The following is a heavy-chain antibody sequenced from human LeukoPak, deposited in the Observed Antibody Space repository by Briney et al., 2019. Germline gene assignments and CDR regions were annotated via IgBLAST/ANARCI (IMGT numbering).Heavy chain of an antibody. CDR1: GFTFSSYG. CDR3: AKDQWSFSYFDY. CDR2: ISGSGGST. D-gene: IGHD1-26*01. J-gene: IGHJ4*02. Sequence: GGSLRLSCAASGFTFSSYGMSWVRQAPGKGLEWVSAISGSGGSTYYADSVKGRFTISRDNSKNTLYLQMNSLRAEDTAVYYCAKDQWSFSYFDYWGQGTLVTVSS. V-gene: IGHV3-23*01.